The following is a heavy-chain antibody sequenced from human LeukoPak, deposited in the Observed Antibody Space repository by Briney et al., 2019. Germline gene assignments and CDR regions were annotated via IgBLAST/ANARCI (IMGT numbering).Heavy chain of an antibody. J-gene: IGHJ5*02. D-gene: IGHD1-20*01. V-gene: IGHV4-59*08. Sequence: PSETLSLTCAVSGASITTYYWSWIRQPPGKGLEWIAYIYYTGNTKYTPSLKSRVTISVDTSKNQLSLKLSSVTAADTAVYYCARHYSLTGGRLSGYWLDPWGQGTLVTVSS. CDR3: ARHYSLTGGRLSGYWLDP. CDR2: IYYTGNT. CDR1: GASITTYY.